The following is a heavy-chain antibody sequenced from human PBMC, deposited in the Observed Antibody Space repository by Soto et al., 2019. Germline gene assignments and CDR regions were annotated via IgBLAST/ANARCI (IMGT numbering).Heavy chain of an antibody. V-gene: IGHV4-59*01. D-gene: IGHD5-12*01. CDR1: GATINNYY. Sequence: SETLSLTCSVSGATINNYYGSWTRKPQGKGLEWIGYVYYTGSTSTKYNPSLQSRVAMSVDSSKNQFSLKLTSMTAADTAIYYCAKYRRTDAEGYRPDFWGPGTLVTVS. J-gene: IGHJ4*02. CDR3: AKYRRTDAEGYRPDF. CDR2: VYYTGST.